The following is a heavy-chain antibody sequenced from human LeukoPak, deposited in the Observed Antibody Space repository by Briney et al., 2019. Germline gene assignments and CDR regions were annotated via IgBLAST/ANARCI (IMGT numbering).Heavy chain of an antibody. CDR2: MKEDETAK. D-gene: IGHD6-13*01. CDR1: GFIFSSYW. J-gene: IGHJ3*02. CDR3: ARALEAGIFDI. Sequence: GGSLRLSCAASGFIFSSYWMAWVRQAPGKGLEWVANMKEDETAKYYVDSVRGRFTSSRDNAKNSLYLQMNSLRAEDTAVYYCARALEAGIFDIWGQGTLVTVSS. V-gene: IGHV3-7*01.